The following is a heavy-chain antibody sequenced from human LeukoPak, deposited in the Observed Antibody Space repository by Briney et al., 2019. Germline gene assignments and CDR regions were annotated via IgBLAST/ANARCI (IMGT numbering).Heavy chain of an antibody. CDR3: ARTLVTTTSMSFDY. CDR1: TGSISSGDYY. V-gene: IGHV4-31*03. Sequence: PSQTLSLTFTVSTGSISSGDYYWSWIRQHPGKGLEWIGYIYYSGSPHYSPSLRSRVRISVDTSKNQFSLEVSSVTAAGTAVYYCARTLVTTTSMSFDYWGQGTLVTVSS. J-gene: IGHJ4*02. CDR2: IYYSGSP. D-gene: IGHD4-17*01.